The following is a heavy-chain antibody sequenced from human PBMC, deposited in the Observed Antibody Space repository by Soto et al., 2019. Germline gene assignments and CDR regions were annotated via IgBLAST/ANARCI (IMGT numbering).Heavy chain of an antibody. CDR2: ISYDGSNK. Sequence: QVQLVESGGGVVQPGRSLRLSCAASGFTFSSYAMHWVRQAPGKGLEWVAVISYDGSNKYYADSVKGRFTISRDNSKNTLYLQMNSLRAEDTAVYYCARGEVGATRGDLGYWGQGTLVTVSS. V-gene: IGHV3-30-3*01. CDR1: GFTFSSYA. D-gene: IGHD1-26*01. CDR3: ARGEVGATRGDLGY. J-gene: IGHJ4*02.